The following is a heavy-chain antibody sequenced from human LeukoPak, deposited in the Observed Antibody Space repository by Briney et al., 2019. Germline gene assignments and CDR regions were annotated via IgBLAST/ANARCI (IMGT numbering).Heavy chain of an antibody. CDR1: GFTFSSYG. CDR3: AKDTGSGYDYFSYYFDY. CDR2: ISGSAFST. V-gene: IGHV3-23*01. J-gene: IGHJ4*02. D-gene: IGHD5-12*01. Sequence: GGTLRLSCAASGFTFSSYGMSWVRQAPGKGLEGVSIISGSAFSTYYADSVRGRFTISRDNSKNTLYLQMNSLRAEDTAVYYCAKDTGSGYDYFSYYFDYWGQGSLVTVSS.